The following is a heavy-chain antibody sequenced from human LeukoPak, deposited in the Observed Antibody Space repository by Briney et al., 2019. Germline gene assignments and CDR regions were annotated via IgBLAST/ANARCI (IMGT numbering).Heavy chain of an antibody. CDR3: ARGASHYDFWSGYYLNGYYYYYYMDV. D-gene: IGHD3-3*01. Sequence: ASVKVSCKASGYTFTSYGISWVRQAPGQGLEWMGWISAYNGNTNYAQKLQGRVTMTTDTSTSTAYMELRSLRSDDTAVYYCARGASHYDFWSGYYLNGYYYYYYMDVWGKGTTVTVSS. CDR2: ISAYNGNT. CDR1: GYTFTSYG. V-gene: IGHV1-18*01. J-gene: IGHJ6*03.